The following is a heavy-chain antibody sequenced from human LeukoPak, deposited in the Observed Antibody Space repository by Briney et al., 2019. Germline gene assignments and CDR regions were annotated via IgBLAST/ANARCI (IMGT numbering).Heavy chain of an antibody. J-gene: IGHJ6*03. CDR1: GYTFTGYY. CDR2: INPNSGGT. D-gene: IGHD3-10*01. CDR3: AGGVVRGVITPNYYMDV. V-gene: IGHV1-2*02. Sequence: ASVKVSCKASGYTFTGYYMHWVRQAPGQGLEWMGWINPNSGGTNYAQKFQGRVTMTRDTSISTAYMELSSLRSEDTAVYYCAGGVVRGVITPNYYMDVWGKGTTVTVSS.